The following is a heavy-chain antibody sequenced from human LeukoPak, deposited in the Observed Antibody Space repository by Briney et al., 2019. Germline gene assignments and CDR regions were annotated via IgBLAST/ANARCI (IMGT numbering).Heavy chain of an antibody. J-gene: IGHJ4*02. V-gene: IGHV3-21*01. Sequence: GGSLRLSCAASGFAFSSYSMNWVRQAPGKGLEWVSSISSSSSYIYYADSVKGRFTISRDNSKNTLYLQMSSLRAADTALYYCVKPDSSGWMRYYFDHWGQGTLVTVSS. CDR1: GFAFSSYS. D-gene: IGHD6-19*01. CDR3: VKPDSSGWMRYYFDH. CDR2: ISSSSSYI.